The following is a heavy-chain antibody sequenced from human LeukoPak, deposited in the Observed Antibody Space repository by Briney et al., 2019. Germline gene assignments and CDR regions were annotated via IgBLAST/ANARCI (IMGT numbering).Heavy chain of an antibody. Sequence: GGSLRLSCAASGFTFSHYAMHWVRQAPGKGLEYVSAISSNGGSTYYANSVKGRFTISRDNSKNTLYLQMGSLRAEDMGVYYCARDSITVSVGAFEIWGQGTMVIVSS. CDR3: ARDSITVSVGAFEI. J-gene: IGHJ3*02. V-gene: IGHV3-64*01. CDR1: GFTFSHYA. CDR2: ISSNGGST. D-gene: IGHD2-2*01.